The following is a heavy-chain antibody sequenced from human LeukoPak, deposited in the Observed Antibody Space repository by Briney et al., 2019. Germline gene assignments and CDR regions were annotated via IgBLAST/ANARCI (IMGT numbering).Heavy chain of an antibody. CDR2: IYSVGNT. D-gene: IGHD3-22*01. V-gene: IGHV3-53*01. CDR1: GFTVSSNY. Sequence: PGGSLRLSCAASGFTVSSNYMSWVRQAPGKGLEWVSVIYSVGNTHYADSVKGRFTISRDISKNTVYLQMNSLRAEDTAMYFCARSSRYYYDSSGYYPGPPDHWGQGTLVTVSS. J-gene: IGHJ5*02. CDR3: ARSSRYYYDSSGYYPGPPDH.